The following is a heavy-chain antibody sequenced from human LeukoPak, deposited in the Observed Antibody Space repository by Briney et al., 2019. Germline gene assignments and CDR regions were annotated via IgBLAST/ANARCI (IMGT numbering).Heavy chain of an antibody. J-gene: IGHJ4*02. CDR3: ARDQAFLTTFDY. CDR2: IYHSGST. CDR1: GGSFSGYY. D-gene: IGHD4-11*01. V-gene: IGHV4-34*01. Sequence: PSETLSLTCAVYGGSFSGYYWSWIRQPPGKGLEWIGSIYHSGSTYYNPSLKSRVTISVDTSKNQFSLKLSSVTAADTAVYYCARDQAFLTTFDYWGQGTLVTVSS.